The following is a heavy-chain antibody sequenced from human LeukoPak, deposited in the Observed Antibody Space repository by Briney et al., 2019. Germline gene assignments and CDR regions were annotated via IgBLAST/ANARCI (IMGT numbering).Heavy chain of an antibody. V-gene: IGHV4-39*01. CDR2: IFYSGST. D-gene: IGHD6-13*01. Sequence: SETLSLTCSVSGGSISSTSYYWGWIRQPPGEGLEWIGSIFYSGSTFYNPSLKSRVTISVDTSKNQFSLKLNSVTAADTAVYYCARHPYSSSWFNYWGPGTLVTVSS. CDR3: ARHPYSSSWFNY. J-gene: IGHJ4*02. CDR1: GGSISSTSYY.